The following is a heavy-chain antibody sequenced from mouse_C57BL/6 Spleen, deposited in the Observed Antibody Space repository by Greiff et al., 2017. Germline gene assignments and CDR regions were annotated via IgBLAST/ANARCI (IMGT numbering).Heavy chain of an antibody. V-gene: IGHV1-19*01. D-gene: IGHD4-1*01. CDR1: GYTFTDYY. CDR3: ASCLTGTEFDY. CDR2: INPYNGGT. J-gene: IGHJ2*01. Sequence: EVQLQESGPVLVKPGASVKMSCKASGYTFTDYYMNWVKQSHGKSLEWIGVINPYNGGTSYNQKFKGKATLTVDKSSSTAYMELNSLTSEDSAVSCCASCLTGTEFDYWGQGTTLTVSS.